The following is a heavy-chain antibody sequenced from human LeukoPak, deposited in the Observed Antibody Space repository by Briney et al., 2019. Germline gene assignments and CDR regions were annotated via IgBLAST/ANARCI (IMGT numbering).Heavy chain of an antibody. CDR3: ALIPAGKSGVSMDV. J-gene: IGHJ6*02. Sequence: PGRSLRLSCAASGFTFDDYAMHWVRQAPGKGLEWVSGISWNSGSIGYADSVKGRFTISRDNAKNSLYLQMNSLRAEDTALYYCALIPAGKSGVSMDVWGQGTTVTVSS. CDR2: ISWNSGSI. D-gene: IGHD6-13*01. CDR1: GFTFDDYA. V-gene: IGHV3-9*01.